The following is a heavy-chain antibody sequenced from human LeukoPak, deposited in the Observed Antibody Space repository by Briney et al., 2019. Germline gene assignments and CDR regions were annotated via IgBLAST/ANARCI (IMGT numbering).Heavy chain of an antibody. V-gene: IGHV3-30-3*01. CDR2: ISYDGSNK. CDR1: GFTFSSYA. Sequence: GGSLRLSCAASGFTFSSYAMHWVRQAPGKGLEWVAVISYDGSNKYYADSVKGRFTISRDNSKNTLYLQMNSLRAEDTAVYYCASGNANYYDSSGYDYWGQGTLVIVSS. CDR3: ASGNANYYDSSGYDY. J-gene: IGHJ4*02. D-gene: IGHD3-22*01.